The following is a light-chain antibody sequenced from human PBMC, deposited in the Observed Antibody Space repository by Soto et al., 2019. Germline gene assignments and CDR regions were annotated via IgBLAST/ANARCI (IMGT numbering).Light chain of an antibody. V-gene: IGKV1-33*01. CDR3: QQYEDLPLT. CDR1: RSIANF. CDR2: DAS. Sequence: DVQMTQSPSSLSASVGDRVIITCKANRSIANFLNWFQHKPGEAPKLLISDASHLELGVPSRFSGSRSGTDFVLDISNLQSEDVATYFCQQYEDLPLTFGGGTKVDI. J-gene: IGKJ4*01.